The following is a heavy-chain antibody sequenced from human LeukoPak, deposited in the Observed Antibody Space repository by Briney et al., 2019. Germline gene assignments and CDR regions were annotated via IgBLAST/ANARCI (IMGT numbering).Heavy chain of an antibody. V-gene: IGHV1-46*01. Sequence: VASVTVSCKASGYTFTSYYMHWVRQAPGQGLEWMGIINPSGGSTSYAQKFQGRVTMTRDTSTSTVYMELSSLRSEDTAVYYCARVALTNYYDSSGYENYFDYWGQGTLVTVSS. CDR3: ARVALTNYYDSSGYENYFDY. J-gene: IGHJ4*02. CDR2: INPSGGST. CDR1: GYTFTSYY. D-gene: IGHD3-22*01.